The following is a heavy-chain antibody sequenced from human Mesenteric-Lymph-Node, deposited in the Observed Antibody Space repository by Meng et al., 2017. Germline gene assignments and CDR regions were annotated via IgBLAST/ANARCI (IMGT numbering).Heavy chain of an antibody. CDR1: GSTFSSYS. D-gene: IGHD1-26*01. CDR3: ARGSGLAVAATFDY. Sequence: EVQLVVSGGGRVKPGGSLRLSSAASGSTFSSYSMNWVRQAPGKGLEWVSSISGSGTYIYYADSVRGRFTISRNNAKNSLYLQMNSLRAEDTAVYYCARGSGLAVAATFDYWGQGTLVTVSS. V-gene: IGHV3-21*01. J-gene: IGHJ4*02. CDR2: ISGSGTYI.